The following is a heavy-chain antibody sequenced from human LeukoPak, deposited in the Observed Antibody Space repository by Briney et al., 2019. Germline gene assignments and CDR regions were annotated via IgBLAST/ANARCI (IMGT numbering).Heavy chain of an antibody. J-gene: IGHJ6*02. CDR1: GFTFSSYS. D-gene: IGHD4-17*01. CDR2: ISSSSSYI. CDR3: ARDQRHTATSTLTQGYYYYGMDV. V-gene: IGHV3-21*01. Sequence: GGSLRLSCAASGFTFSSYSMNWVRQAPGKGLEWVSSISSSSSYIYYADSVKGRFTISRDNAKNSLYLQMNSLRAEDTAVYYCARDQRHTATSTLTQGYYYYGMDVWGQGTTVTVSS.